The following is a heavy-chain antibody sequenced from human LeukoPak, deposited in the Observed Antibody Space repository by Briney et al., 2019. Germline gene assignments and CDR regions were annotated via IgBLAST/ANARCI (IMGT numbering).Heavy chain of an antibody. J-gene: IGHJ4*02. CDR3: ARSWLLAAARTYDY. Sequence: GGSLRLSCAASGFTFSSYSMNWVRQAPGKGLEWVSSISSSSSYIYYADSVKGRFTISRDNAKNSLYLQMNSLRAEDTAVYYCARSWLLAAARTYDYWGQGTLVTVSS. CDR1: GFTFSSYS. V-gene: IGHV3-21*01. CDR2: ISSSSSYI. D-gene: IGHD6-13*01.